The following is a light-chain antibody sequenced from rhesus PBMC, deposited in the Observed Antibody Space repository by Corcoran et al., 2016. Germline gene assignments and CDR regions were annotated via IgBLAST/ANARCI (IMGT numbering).Light chain of an antibody. CDR2: GAS. V-gene: IGKV1-33*02. J-gene: IGKJ4*01. Sequence: DIQMTQSPSSLSASVGDRVTITCQASQGISNWLAWYQQKPGKAPKLLIYGASSLQSGVPSRFSDSGSGTEITLTISSLQPEYFATYYCQQYNSNPLTFGGGTKVEVK. CDR1: QGISNW. CDR3: QQYNSNPLT.